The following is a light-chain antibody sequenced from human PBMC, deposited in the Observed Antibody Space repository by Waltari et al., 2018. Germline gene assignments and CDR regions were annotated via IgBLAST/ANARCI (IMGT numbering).Light chain of an antibody. J-gene: IGKJ1*01. CDR3: LQHYTYPRT. Sequence: AIQMTQSPSSTSASIGDRVTITCRASQDIYIDLDWYQQRPGKAPKLLIFPASSLEGGVPSRFNGSGSGTDFTLTISSLQPEDSVTYYCLQHYTYPRTFGQGTKVEI. CDR1: QDIYID. CDR2: PAS. V-gene: IGKV1-6*01.